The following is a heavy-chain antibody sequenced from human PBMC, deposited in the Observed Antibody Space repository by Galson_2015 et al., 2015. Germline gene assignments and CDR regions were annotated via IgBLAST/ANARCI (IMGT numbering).Heavy chain of an antibody. Sequence: QSGAEVKKPGESLKISCKGSGYSFTSYWIGWVRQMPGKGLEWMGIIYPGDSDTRYSPSFQGQVTISADKSISTAYLQWSSLKASDTAMYYCARGLLWFGEIPGYFDYWGQGTLVTVSS. V-gene: IGHV5-51*01. CDR3: ARGLLWFGEIPGYFDY. J-gene: IGHJ4*02. CDR2: IYPGDSDT. D-gene: IGHD3-10*01. CDR1: GYSFTSYW.